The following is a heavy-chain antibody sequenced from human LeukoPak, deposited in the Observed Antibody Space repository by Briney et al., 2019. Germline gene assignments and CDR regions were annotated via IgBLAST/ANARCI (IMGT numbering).Heavy chain of an antibody. CDR2: VDPEDSGA. CDR3: LTEVLTDIGDH. Sequence: GASGKLSRKASGSIFSKYDIHWIQQAPGPGLEWVGRVDPEDSGAIYGQKFRGRVTIAAATSTDTAYMELTSLKSDHPAMYYCLTEVLTDIGDHWGKGTRVTVSS. V-gene: IGHV1-69-2*01. J-gene: IGHJ5*02. D-gene: IGHD1-20*01. CDR1: GSIFSKYD.